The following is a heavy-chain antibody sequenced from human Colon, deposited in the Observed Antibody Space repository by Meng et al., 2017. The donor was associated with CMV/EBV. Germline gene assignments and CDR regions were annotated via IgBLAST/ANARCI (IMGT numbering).Heavy chain of an antibody. CDR2: TYYRSKWYN. Sequence: AISGDSVSTNSGAWNWLRQSPSRGLEWLGRTYYRSKWYNDCAVSVKSRITINPDTSKNQFSLQLTSVTPEDTAVYYCAKSLPHFDYWGQGTLVTVSS. D-gene: IGHD2-15*01. CDR3: AKSLPHFDY. J-gene: IGHJ4*02. CDR1: GDSVSTNSGA. V-gene: IGHV6-1*01.